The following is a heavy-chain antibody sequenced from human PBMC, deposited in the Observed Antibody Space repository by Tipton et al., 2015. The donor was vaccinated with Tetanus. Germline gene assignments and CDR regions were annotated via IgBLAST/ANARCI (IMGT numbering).Heavy chain of an antibody. D-gene: IGHD1-7*01. J-gene: IGHJ4*02. CDR3: VRGGGISGTTTPFDH. CDR1: GMTFGDYG. V-gene: IGHV3-74*01. Sequence: SLRLSCVASGMTFGDYGMHWVRQAPGKGLVWVSRINIDGSDTSYADFVKGRFTFSRDNAKNTLYLQMNSLRAEDTAVYYCVRGGGISGTTTPFDHWAQGTLVTVSS. CDR2: INIDGSDT.